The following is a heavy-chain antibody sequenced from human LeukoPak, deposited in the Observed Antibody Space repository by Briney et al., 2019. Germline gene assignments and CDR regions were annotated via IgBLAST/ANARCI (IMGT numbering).Heavy chain of an antibody. D-gene: IGHD6-13*01. V-gene: IGHV1-18*01. J-gene: IGHJ4*02. CDR3: ARDSSWGNLYSPLWC. Sequence: GASVKVSCKASGYTFTSYGISWVRQAPGQGLEWVGWISAYNGNTNYAQKLQGRVTMTTDASTSTAYMELRSLRSDDTAVYYCARDSSWGNLYSPLWCWGQGTLVTVSS. CDR2: ISAYNGNT. CDR1: GYTFTSYG.